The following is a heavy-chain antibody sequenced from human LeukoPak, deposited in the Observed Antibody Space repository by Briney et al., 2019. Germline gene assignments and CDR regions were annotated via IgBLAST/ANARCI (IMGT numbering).Heavy chain of an antibody. CDR3: AKDQRPDSGCDIDY. CDR2: IFPSGDTT. Sequence: PGGSLRLSCAASGFTFSTYSMSWVCRAPGKGLEWVSLIFPSGDTTYYANSVKGRFTISRDNSKNTLYLQMHSLRAEDTAVYYCAKDQRPDSGCDIDYWGQGTLVTVSS. CDR1: GFTFSTYS. J-gene: IGHJ4*02. V-gene: IGHV3-23*01. D-gene: IGHD5-12*01.